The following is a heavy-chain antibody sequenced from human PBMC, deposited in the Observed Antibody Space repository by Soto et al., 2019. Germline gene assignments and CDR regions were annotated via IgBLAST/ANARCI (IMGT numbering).Heavy chain of an antibody. CDR3: AKDISLPGVRWNWFDP. D-gene: IGHD2-21*01. CDR2: ISHDEIFK. CDR1: GFTFSGYG. J-gene: IGHJ5*02. Sequence: QVQLVESGGGVVQPGRSLRLSCAASGFTFSGYGMHWVRQAPGKGLEWVAVISHDEIFKDYADCVRGRFTISRDNSKNTLYLQMNNLRAEDTAVYFCAKDISLPGVRWNWFDPWGQGTLVTVSS. V-gene: IGHV3-30*18.